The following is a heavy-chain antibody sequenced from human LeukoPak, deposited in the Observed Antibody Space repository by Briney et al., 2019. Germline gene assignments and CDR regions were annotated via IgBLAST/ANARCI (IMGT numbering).Heavy chain of an antibody. V-gene: IGHV1-2*06. CDR3: ARAGSGRNFDY. CDR1: GYTFTGYY. J-gene: IGHJ4*02. D-gene: IGHD1-26*01. Sequence: ASVKVSCTASGYTFTGYYIHWVRQAPGQGLEWMGRINPNSGGTNYAQRFRGRVTVTRDTSISTAYMELSRLRSDDTAVYYCARAGSGRNFDYWGQGTLVTVSS. CDR2: INPNSGGT.